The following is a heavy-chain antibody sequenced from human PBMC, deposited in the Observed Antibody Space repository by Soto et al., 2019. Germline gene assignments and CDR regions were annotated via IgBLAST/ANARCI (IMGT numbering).Heavy chain of an antibody. CDR2: ISGGASDK. V-gene: IGHV3-7*01. D-gene: IGHD3-22*01. Sequence: EVQLVESGGGLVQPGGSLRLSCAASGFMFSPYWMSWVRQDPGKGLEWVATISGGASDKFYGDSLKGRFTISRDDAKNSLYLQINSLSDEDTAVYYCVRDDRHRFDPWGQGTLVTVSS. J-gene: IGHJ5*02. CDR3: VRDDRHRFDP. CDR1: GFMFSPYW.